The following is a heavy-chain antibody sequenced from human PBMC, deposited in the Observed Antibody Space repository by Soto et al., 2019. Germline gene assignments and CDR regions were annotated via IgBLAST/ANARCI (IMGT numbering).Heavy chain of an antibody. D-gene: IGHD6-19*01. V-gene: IGHV3-23*01. CDR1: GCTFSSYA. CDR2: ISGSGGST. Sequence: EVQLLESGGGLVQPGGSLRLSCAASGCTFSSYAMSWVRQAPGKGLEWVSAISGSGGSTYYADSVKGRFTISRDNSKNTLYLQMNSLRAEDTAVYYCAKVPSSSSGWYREPFDYWGQGTLVTVSS. J-gene: IGHJ4*02. CDR3: AKVPSSSSGWYREPFDY.